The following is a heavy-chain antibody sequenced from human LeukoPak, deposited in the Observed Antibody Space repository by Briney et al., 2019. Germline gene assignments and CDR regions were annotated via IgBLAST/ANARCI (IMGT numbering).Heavy chain of an antibody. Sequence: GRSLRLSCAASGFTFHDYAMHWVRQAPGKGLEWVSAISGSGGSTYYADSVKGRFTISRDNSKNTLYLQMNSLRAEDTAVYYCAKPAGTTGPYYYYGMDVWGQGTTVTVSS. CDR2: ISGSGGST. J-gene: IGHJ6*02. D-gene: IGHD1-1*01. V-gene: IGHV3-23*01. CDR3: AKPAGTTGPYYYYGMDV. CDR1: GFTFHDYA.